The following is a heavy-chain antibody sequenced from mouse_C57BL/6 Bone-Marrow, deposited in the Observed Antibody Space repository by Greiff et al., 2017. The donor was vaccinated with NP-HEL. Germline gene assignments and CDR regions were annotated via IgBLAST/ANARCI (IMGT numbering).Heavy chain of an antibody. Sequence: EVKLVESGAELVRPGSSVKMSCKTSGYTFTSYGINWVKQRPGQGLEWIGYIYIGNGYTEYNEKFKGKATLTSDTSSSTAYMQLSSLTSEDSAIYFCAIYYYGSSNEDFDYWGQGTTLTVSS. V-gene: IGHV1-58*01. CDR3: AIYYYGSSNEDFDY. D-gene: IGHD1-1*01. CDR2: IYIGNGYT. J-gene: IGHJ2*01. CDR1: GYTFTSYG.